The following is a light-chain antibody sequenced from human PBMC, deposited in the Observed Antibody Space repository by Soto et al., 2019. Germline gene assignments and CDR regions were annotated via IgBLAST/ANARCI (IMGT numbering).Light chain of an antibody. Sequence: EIVLTQSPATLSLSPGERATLSCRASQSISSDLAWYQQKPGQPPRLLIYDASNRATGTPARFSGSGSGTDFTLTISGLEPEDFAIYYCQKGRNWPPTFGQGTKVEVK. CDR3: QKGRNWPPT. CDR2: DAS. CDR1: QSISSD. J-gene: IGKJ1*01. V-gene: IGKV3-11*01.